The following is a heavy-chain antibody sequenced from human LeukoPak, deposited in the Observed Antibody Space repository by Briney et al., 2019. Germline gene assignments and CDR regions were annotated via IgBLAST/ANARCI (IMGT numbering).Heavy chain of an antibody. J-gene: IGHJ4*02. Sequence: SETLSLTCAVYGGSFSNYYWNWIRQPPGKGLEWIGYIYYSGSTYYNSSLKSRVTISVDTSKNQFSLKLSSVTAADTAVYYCARDVKSAVTTYFDYWGQGTLVTVSS. CDR2: IYYSGST. D-gene: IGHD4-17*01. V-gene: IGHV4-30-4*08. CDR3: ARDVKSAVTTYFDY. CDR1: GGSFSNYY.